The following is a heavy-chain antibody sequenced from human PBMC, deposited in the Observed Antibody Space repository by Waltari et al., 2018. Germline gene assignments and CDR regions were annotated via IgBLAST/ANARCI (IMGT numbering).Heavy chain of an antibody. Sequence: EVQLVQSGAEVKKPGATVKISCKASGYTFTDYYMHWVQQAPGKGLEWMGRVDPEDGETIYAEKFQGRVTITADTSTDTAYMELSSLRSEDTAVYYCARDGGWFRELSRFDPWGQGTLVTVSS. V-gene: IGHV1-69-2*01. CDR2: VDPEDGET. D-gene: IGHD3-10*01. J-gene: IGHJ5*02. CDR1: GYTFTDYY. CDR3: ARDGGWFRELSRFDP.